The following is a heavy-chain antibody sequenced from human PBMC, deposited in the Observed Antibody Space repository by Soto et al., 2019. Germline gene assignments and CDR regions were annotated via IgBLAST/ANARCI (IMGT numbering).Heavy chain of an antibody. CDR2: IIPILGIA. V-gene: IGHV1-69*10. CDR3: ARGMTSGYSYGYDY. CDR1: GGTFSSYA. D-gene: IGHD5-18*01. Sequence: ASVQVSCKASGGTFSSYAISWVRQAPGQGLEWMGGIIPILGIANYAQKFQGRVTITADKSTSTAYMELSSLRSEDTAVYYYARGMTSGYSYGYDYWGQGTLVTVSS. J-gene: IGHJ4*02.